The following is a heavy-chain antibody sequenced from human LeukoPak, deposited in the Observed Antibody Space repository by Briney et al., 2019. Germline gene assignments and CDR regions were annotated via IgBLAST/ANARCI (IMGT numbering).Heavy chain of an antibody. Sequence: ASVKVSCKASGYTFTSYYMHWVRQAPGQALEWMGIINPSGGSTSYAQKFQGRVTMTRDTSTSTVYMELSSLRSEDTAVYYCARGGSKFSGYDRYYFDYWGQGTLVTVSS. J-gene: IGHJ4*02. D-gene: IGHD5-12*01. CDR2: INPSGGST. CDR3: ARGGSKFSGYDRYYFDY. V-gene: IGHV1-46*01. CDR1: GYTFTSYY.